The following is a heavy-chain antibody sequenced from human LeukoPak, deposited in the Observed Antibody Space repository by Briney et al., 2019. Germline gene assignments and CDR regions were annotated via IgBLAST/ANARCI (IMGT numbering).Heavy chain of an antibody. CDR2: IIPIFGTA. CDR3: ARSLRYFDWLLYDY. Sequence: SVKVSCKASGGTFSSYAISWVRHAPGQGLEWMGGIIPIFGTANYAQKFQGRVTITTDESTSTAYMELSSLRSEDTAVYYCARSLRYFDWLLYDYWGQGTLVTVSS. D-gene: IGHD3-9*01. J-gene: IGHJ4*02. CDR1: GGTFSSYA. V-gene: IGHV1-69*05.